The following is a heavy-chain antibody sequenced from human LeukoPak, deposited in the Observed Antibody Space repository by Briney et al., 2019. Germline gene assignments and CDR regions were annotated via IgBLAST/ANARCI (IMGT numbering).Heavy chain of an antibody. CDR1: GFTFSSYG. J-gene: IGHJ4*02. D-gene: IGHD3-3*01. CDR3: ARASHYDFWSGYYPAPSY. Sequence: SGGSLRLSCAASGFTFSSYGMHWVRQAPGKGLEWVAVISYDGSNKYYADSVKGRFTISRDNSKNTLYLQMNSLRAEDTAVYYCARASHYDFWSGYYPAPSYWGQGTLVTVSS. CDR2: ISYDGSNK. V-gene: IGHV3-30*03.